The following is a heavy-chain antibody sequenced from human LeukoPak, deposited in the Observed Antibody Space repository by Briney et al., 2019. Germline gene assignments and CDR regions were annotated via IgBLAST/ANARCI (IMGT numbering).Heavy chain of an antibody. V-gene: IGHV3-74*01. J-gene: IGHJ4*02. CDR2: TNRDETST. Sequence: GSLRLSCTASGSTFSDYWMQWVRQVPSKGLVWVARTNRDETSTTYADSVKGRFTISRDNAKNTQSLEMNCLRAEDTAVYYCARVRDGGAADFWGQGTLVTVSS. D-gene: IGHD4-23*01. CDR1: GSTFSDYW. CDR3: ARVRDGGAADF.